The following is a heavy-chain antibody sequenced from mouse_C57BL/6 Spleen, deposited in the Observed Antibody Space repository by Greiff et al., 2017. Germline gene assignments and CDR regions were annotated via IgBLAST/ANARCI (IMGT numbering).Heavy chain of an antibody. CDR2: IDPETGGT. D-gene: IGHD1-1*01. J-gene: IGHJ1*01. Sequence: QVQLQQSGAELVRPGASVTLSCKASGYTFTDYEMHWVKQTPVHGLEWIGAIDPETGGTAYNQKFKGKAILTADKSSSTAYMELRSLTSEDSAVYYCARSSGCCYSGDFDFWGPGTTLTVSS. CDR3: ARSSGCCYSGDFDF. V-gene: IGHV1-15*01. CDR1: GYTFTDYE.